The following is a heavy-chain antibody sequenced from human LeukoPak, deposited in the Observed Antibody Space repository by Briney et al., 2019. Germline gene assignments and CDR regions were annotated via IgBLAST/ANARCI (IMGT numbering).Heavy chain of an antibody. CDR3: ASYPRYSSSPPFDY. V-gene: IGHV1-2*02. Sequence: ASVKVSCKASGYTFTGFYMHSVRQAPGQGFEWMGWINPNTGGTNYAQKFQGRVTMTRDTPISTAYMELSGLTSDDTAIYYCASYPRYSSSPPFDYWGQGTLVTVSS. J-gene: IGHJ4*02. CDR1: GYTFTGFY. D-gene: IGHD6-6*01. CDR2: INPNTGGT.